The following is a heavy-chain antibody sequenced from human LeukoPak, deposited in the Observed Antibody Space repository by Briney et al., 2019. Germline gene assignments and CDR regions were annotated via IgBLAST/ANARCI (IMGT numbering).Heavy chain of an antibody. CDR1: GFTFSDYY. J-gene: IGHJ3*02. CDR2: ISSSGSTI. Sequence: PGGSLRLSCAASGFTFSDYYMSWIRQAPGKGLEWVSYISSSGSTIYYADSVKGRFTISRDNAKNSLYLQMNSLRAEDTAVYYCARDLSYDILTGYYINAFDIWGQGTMVTVSS. V-gene: IGHV3-11*04. CDR3: ARDLSYDILTGYYINAFDI. D-gene: IGHD3-9*01.